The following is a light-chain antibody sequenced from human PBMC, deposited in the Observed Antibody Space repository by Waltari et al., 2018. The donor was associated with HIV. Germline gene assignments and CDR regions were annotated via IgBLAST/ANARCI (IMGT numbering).Light chain of an antibody. V-gene: IGLV1-40*01. CDR2: ANK. Sequence: QSVLTRPPSVSGAPGQRVTIACTGSSSHIGAGYDVHWYQQLPETAPKLLIYANKNRASGVPDRFSGSKFGPSASLAITGLQAEDEANYYCQSYDSGLSGSVFGGGTKLTVL. J-gene: IGLJ2*01. CDR3: QSYDSGLSGSV. CDR1: SSHIGAGYD.